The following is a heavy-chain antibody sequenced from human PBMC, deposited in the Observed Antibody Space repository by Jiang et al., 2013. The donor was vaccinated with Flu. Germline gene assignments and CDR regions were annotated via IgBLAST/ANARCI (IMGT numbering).Heavy chain of an antibody. CDR1: GYTFTSYY. D-gene: IGHD4-11*01. Sequence: VESGAEVKKPGASVKVSCKASGYTFTSYYMHWVRQAPGQGLEWMGIINPSGGSTSYAQKFQGRVTMTRDTSTSTVYMELSSLRSEDTAVYYCARDKATVTHEYYFDYWGQGTLVTVSS. CDR2: INPSGGST. V-gene: IGHV1-46*01. CDR3: ARDKATVTHEYYFDY. J-gene: IGHJ4*02.